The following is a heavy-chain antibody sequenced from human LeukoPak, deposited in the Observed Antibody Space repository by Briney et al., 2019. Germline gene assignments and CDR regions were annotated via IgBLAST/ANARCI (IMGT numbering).Heavy chain of an antibody. Sequence: GESLKISCKGSGYSFTSYWIGWVRQMPGKGLEWMGIIYPGDSDTRYSPSFQGQVTISAVKSISTAYLQWSSLKASDTAMYYCARGGYDPWGYYYGMDVWGKGTTVTVSS. CDR1: GYSFTSYW. D-gene: IGHD5-12*01. J-gene: IGHJ6*04. V-gene: IGHV5-51*01. CDR2: IYPGDSDT. CDR3: ARGGYDPWGYYYGMDV.